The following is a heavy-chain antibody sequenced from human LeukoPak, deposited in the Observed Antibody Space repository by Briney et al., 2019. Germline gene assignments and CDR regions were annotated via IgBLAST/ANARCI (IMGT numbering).Heavy chain of an antibody. CDR1: GFTFSSYA. Sequence: GGSLRLSCAASGFTFSSYAMSWVRQAPGKGLEWVSAISGSGGSTYYADSVKGRFTISRDNSKNTLYLQMNSLRAEDTAVYYCARGYSSSWYRSFDYWGQGTLVTVSS. CDR2: ISGSGGST. V-gene: IGHV3-23*01. CDR3: ARGYSSSWYRSFDY. D-gene: IGHD6-13*01. J-gene: IGHJ4*02.